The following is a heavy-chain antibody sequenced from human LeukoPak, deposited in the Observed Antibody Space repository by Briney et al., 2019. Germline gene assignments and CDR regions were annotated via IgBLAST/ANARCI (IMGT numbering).Heavy chain of an antibody. D-gene: IGHD6-13*01. Sequence: GRSLRLSCAASGFTFSKYAMHWVRQAPGKGLEWVTVISYDGSNIYYADSVKGRFTISGDNSKNTLYLQMNSLRAEDTAVYYCARGTHKMYSSSPSWGQGTLVTVSS. J-gene: IGHJ4*02. V-gene: IGHV3-30-3*01. CDR3: ARGTHKMYSSSPS. CDR1: GFTFSKYA. CDR2: ISYDGSNI.